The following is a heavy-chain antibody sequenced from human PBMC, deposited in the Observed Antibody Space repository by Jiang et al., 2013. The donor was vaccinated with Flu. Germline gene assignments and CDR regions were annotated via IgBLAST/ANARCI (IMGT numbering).Heavy chain of an antibody. CDR2: ISGSGGST. CDR1: GFTFSSYA. J-gene: IGHJ4*02. D-gene: IGHD4-17*01. CDR3: AKDQTRAGQPPRGVDY. V-gene: IGHV3-23*01. Sequence: EVQLLESGGGLVQPGGSLRLSCAASGFTFSSYAMSWVRQAPGKGLEWVSAISGSGGSTYYADSVKGRFTISRDNSKNTLYLQMNSLRAEDTAVYYCAKDQTRAGQPPRGVDYWGQGTLVTVSS.